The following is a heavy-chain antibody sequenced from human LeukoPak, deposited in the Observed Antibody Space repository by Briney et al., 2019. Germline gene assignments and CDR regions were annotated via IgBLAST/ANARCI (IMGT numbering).Heavy chain of an antibody. CDR1: GYTFSDYG. Sequence: GASVKVSCEPSGYTFSDYGITWVRQAPGQGIEWMGWISGYNGNTNYAESLQGRVTMTIDTSTSTAYMDLRSLRSDDTAVYYCARVGLVDNEYGFYFYMDVWGKGTTVIVSS. CDR3: ARVGLVDNEYGFYFYMDV. V-gene: IGHV1-18*01. J-gene: IGHJ6*03. CDR2: ISGYNGNT. D-gene: IGHD4/OR15-4a*01.